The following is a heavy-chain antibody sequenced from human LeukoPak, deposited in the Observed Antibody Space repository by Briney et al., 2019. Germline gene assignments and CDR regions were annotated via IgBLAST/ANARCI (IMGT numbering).Heavy chain of an antibody. J-gene: IGHJ4*02. Sequence: GGSLRLSCAASGFTFSNAWMSWVRQAPGKGLEWVGRIKSETDGGTTDYAAPVKGRFTISRDDSKNTLFLQMNSLKTEGTAIFYCTTDYPVGYWGQGTQVTVSS. V-gene: IGHV3-15*01. CDR3: TTDYPVGY. CDR1: GFTFSNAW. CDR2: IKSETDGGTT.